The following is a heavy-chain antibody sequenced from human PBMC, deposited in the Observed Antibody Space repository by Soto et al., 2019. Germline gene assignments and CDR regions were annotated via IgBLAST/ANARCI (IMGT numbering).Heavy chain of an antibody. CDR3: AVGYCSTTTCSREYFQH. CDR1: GYSISSGYY. CDR2: IYHSGST. Sequence: SETLSLTCAVSGYSISSGYYWGWIRQPPGKGLEWIGTIYHSGSTFHNPSLKSRVTISVDTSKNQFSLRLRSVTAADTAVYYCAVGYCSTTTCSREYFQHWGQGTLVTVSS. D-gene: IGHD2-2*01. J-gene: IGHJ1*01. V-gene: IGHV4-38-2*01.